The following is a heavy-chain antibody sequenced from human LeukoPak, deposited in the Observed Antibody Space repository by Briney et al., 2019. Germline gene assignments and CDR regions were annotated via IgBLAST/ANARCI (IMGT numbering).Heavy chain of an antibody. V-gene: IGHV3-30*18. J-gene: IGHJ6*03. D-gene: IGHD1-14*01. CDR1: GFTFSSYA. Sequence: GGSLRLSCAASGFTFSSYAMHWVRQAPGKGLEWVAVISFDGNNKYYADSVKGRFTISRDNSENTLYLQVNSLRPEDTAVYYCAKAVSRPYCFYYYMDVWGKGTTVTVSS. CDR3: AKAVSRPYCFYYYMDV. CDR2: ISFDGNNK.